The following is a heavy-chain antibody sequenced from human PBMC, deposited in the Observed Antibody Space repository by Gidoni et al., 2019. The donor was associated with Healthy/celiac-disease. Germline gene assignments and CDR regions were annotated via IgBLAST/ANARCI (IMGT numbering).Heavy chain of an antibody. D-gene: IGHD3-22*01. Sequence: EVQLLESGGGLVQPGGSLRLSCAASGFTFSSYAMSWVRQAPGKGLEWVSAISGSGGSKYYADSVKGRFTISRDNAKNTLYLQMNSLRAEDTAVYYCAKTPVITMIVVALGLYFDYWGQGTLVTVSS. CDR1: GFTFSSYA. CDR3: AKTPVITMIVVALGLYFDY. J-gene: IGHJ4*02. V-gene: IGHV3-23*01. CDR2: ISGSGGSK.